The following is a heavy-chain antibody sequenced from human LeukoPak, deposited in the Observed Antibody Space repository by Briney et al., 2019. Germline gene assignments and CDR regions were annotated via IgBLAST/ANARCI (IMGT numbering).Heavy chain of an antibody. CDR2: ISGSGGST. D-gene: IGHD3-22*01. Sequence: GGSLRLSCAASGFTFSSYAMSWARQAPGKGLEWVSAISGSGGSTYYADSVKGRFTISRDNSKNTLYLQMNSLRAEDTAVYYCAKDLGRYYDSSGYPPAWGQGTLVTVSS. V-gene: IGHV3-23*01. CDR1: GFTFSSYA. J-gene: IGHJ5*02. CDR3: AKDLGRYYDSSGYPPA.